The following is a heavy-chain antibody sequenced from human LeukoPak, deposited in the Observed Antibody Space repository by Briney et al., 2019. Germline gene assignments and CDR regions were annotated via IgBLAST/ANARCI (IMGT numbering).Heavy chain of an antibody. CDR3: ARHPGTRNFDY. J-gene: IGHJ4*02. CDR2: IYYSGST. D-gene: IGHD1-1*01. CDR1: GGSISSYY. V-gene: IGHV4-59*08. Sequence: SETLSLTCTVSGGSISSYYWSWIRQPPGKGLEWIGYIYYSGSTNYNPSLKSRVTISVDTSKNQFSLKLSSVTAADTAVYYCARHPGTRNFDYWGQGTLVTVSS.